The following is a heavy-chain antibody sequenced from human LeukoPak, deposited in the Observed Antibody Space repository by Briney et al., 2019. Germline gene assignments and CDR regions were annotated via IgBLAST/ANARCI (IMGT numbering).Heavy chain of an antibody. J-gene: IGHJ4*02. CDR1: GFTFSKYW. D-gene: IGHD2-8*02. CDR3: WRHWGAGGLLDY. Sequence: GGSLRLSCASSGFTFSKYWMSWVRQAPGKGLEWVADMKEGGSGTDYVDSVKGRFTISRDNSKNSLYLQMNSLRAEDTAIYYRWRHWGAGGLLDYWGRG. V-gene: IGHV3-7*05. CDR2: MKEGGSGT.